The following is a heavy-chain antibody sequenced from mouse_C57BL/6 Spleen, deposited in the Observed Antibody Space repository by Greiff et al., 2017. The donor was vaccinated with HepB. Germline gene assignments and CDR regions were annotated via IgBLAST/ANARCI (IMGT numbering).Heavy chain of an antibody. CDR2: IRLKSDNYAT. J-gene: IGHJ2*01. V-gene: IGHV6-3*01. D-gene: IGHD2-4*01. CDR3: TDDYDQVDY. Sequence: EVQRVESGGGLVQPGGSMKLSCVASGFTFSNYWMNWVRQSPEKGLEWVAQIRLKSDNYATHYAESVKGRFTISRDDSKSSVYLQMNNLRAEDTGIYYCTDDYDQVDYWGQGTTLTVSS. CDR1: GFTFSNYW.